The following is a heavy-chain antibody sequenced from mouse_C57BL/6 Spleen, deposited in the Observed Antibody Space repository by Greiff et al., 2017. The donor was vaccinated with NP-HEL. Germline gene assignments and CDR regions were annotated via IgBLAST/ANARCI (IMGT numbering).Heavy chain of an antibody. CDR2: ISDGGSYT. CDR1: GFTFSSYA. J-gene: IGHJ1*03. Sequence: EVKVVESGGGLVKPGGSLKLSCAASGFTFSSYAMSWVRQTPEKRLEWVATISDGGSYTYYPDNVKGRFTISRDNAKNNLYLQMSHLKSEDTAMYYCAREEEAWYFDVWGTGTTVTVSS. CDR3: AREEEAWYFDV. V-gene: IGHV5-4*01. D-gene: IGHD6-1*01.